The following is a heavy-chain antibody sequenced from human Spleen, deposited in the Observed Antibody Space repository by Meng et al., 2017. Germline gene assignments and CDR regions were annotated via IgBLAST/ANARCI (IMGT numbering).Heavy chain of an antibody. CDR1: GFTFKNYA. Sequence: GESLKISCAASGFTFKNYAMTWVRQAPGEGLEWVSVISGSGGKTYYADSVKGRVTISRDNSKNTLYLQMNSLRAEDTAVYYCAKEEVPNDFWGQGTLVTVSS. CDR2: ISGSGGKT. V-gene: IGHV3-23*01. CDR3: AKEEVPNDF. J-gene: IGHJ4*02.